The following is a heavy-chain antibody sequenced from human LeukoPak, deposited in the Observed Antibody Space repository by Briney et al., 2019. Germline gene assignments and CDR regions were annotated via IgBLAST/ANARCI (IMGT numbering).Heavy chain of an antibody. J-gene: IGHJ4*02. Sequence: GGSLRLSCAASGFTFSSYAMSWVRQAPGKGLEWVSAISGSGGSTYYADSVKGRFTISRDNSKNTLYLHMNSLRAEDTAVYYCAKELSGYSYGRAFDYWGQGTLVTVSS. D-gene: IGHD5-18*01. V-gene: IGHV3-23*01. CDR3: AKELSGYSYGRAFDY. CDR1: GFTFSSYA. CDR2: ISGSGGST.